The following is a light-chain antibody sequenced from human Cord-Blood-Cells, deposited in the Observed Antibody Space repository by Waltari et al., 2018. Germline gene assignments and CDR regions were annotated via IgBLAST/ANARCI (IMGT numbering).Light chain of an antibody. V-gene: IGKV1-33*01. CDR3: QQYDNLYT. CDR2: DAS. J-gene: IGKJ2*01. CDR1: QDISNY. Sequence: DIQMTQSPSSLSASVGDRVTITCQESQDISNYLNWYQQKPGKAPKLLIYDASNLETGVPSRFSGSRSGTDFTFTISSLQPEDIATYYCQQYDNLYTFGQGTKLEIK.